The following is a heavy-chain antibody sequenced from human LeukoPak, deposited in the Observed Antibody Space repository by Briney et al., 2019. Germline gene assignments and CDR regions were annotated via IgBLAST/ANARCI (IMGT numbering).Heavy chain of an antibody. CDR1: GFTFSSYG. D-gene: IGHD2-21*02. CDR3: ARVGDPKYYYYGMDV. J-gene: IGHJ6*02. Sequence: GGSLRLSGAASGFTFSSYGMSWVRQAPGKGLEWVAVIWYDGSNKYYADSVKGPFTISRDNSKNTLYLQMNSLRAEDTAVYYCARVGDPKYYYYGMDVWGQGTTVTVSS. CDR2: IWYDGSNK. V-gene: IGHV3-33*08.